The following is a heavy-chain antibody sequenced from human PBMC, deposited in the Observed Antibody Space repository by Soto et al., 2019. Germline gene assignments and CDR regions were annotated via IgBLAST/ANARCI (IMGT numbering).Heavy chain of an antibody. V-gene: IGHV6-1*01. CDR3: ARGGCYYGSGSYCYFDY. CDR2: TYYRSKWYN. J-gene: IGHJ4*02. Sequence: SQTLSLTCAISGDSVSSNSAAWNWIRQSPSRGLEWLGRTYYRSKWYNDYAVSVKSRITINPDTSKNQFSLQLNSVTPEDTAVYYCARGGCYYGSGSYCYFDYWGQGTLVTVSS. CDR1: GDSVSSNSAA. D-gene: IGHD3-10*01.